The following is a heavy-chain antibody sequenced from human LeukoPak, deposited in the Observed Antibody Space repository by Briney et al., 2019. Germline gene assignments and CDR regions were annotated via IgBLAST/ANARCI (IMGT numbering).Heavy chain of an antibody. Sequence: SETLSLTCTVSGYSISSGYYWGWIRQPPGKGLEWIGSIYHSGSTYYNPSLKSRVTISVDTSKNQFSLKLSSLTAADTAVYYCARPHVRAKGYYGSGSYYYSYWGQGTLVTVSS. J-gene: IGHJ4*02. CDR3: ARPHVRAKGYYGSGSYYYSY. CDR2: IYHSGST. V-gene: IGHV4-38-2*02. CDR1: GYSISSGYY. D-gene: IGHD3-10*01.